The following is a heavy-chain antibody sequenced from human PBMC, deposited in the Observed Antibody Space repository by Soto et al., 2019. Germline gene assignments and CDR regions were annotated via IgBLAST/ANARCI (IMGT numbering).Heavy chain of an antibody. V-gene: IGHV3-53*01. J-gene: IGHJ4*02. CDR3: ARSPMGATYFDY. D-gene: IGHD1-26*01. Sequence: EVQLVESGGGLIQPGGSLRLSCAASGFTVSSNYMSWVRQAPGKGLEWVSVIYSGGSTYYADSVKGRFTISRDNSKNTLYLQMNSPRAEDTAAYYWARSPMGATYFDYWGQGTLVTVSS. CDR1: GFTVSSNY. CDR2: IYSGGST.